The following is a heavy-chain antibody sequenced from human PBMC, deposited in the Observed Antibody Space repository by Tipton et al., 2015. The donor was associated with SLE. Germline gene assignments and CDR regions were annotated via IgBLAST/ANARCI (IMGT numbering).Heavy chain of an antibody. CDR2: INHSGNS. D-gene: IGHD3-3*01. CDR3: ARDLASYYGVDV. CDR1: GGSFSGYY. Sequence: TLSLTCAVHGGSFSGYYWTWIRQSPSGLEWIGEINHSGNSNSNPSLKSRITISLDTSKNQFSLKLNSVTAADTAVYYCARDLASYYGVDVWGQGTTVTVSS. V-gene: IGHV4-34*10. J-gene: IGHJ6*02.